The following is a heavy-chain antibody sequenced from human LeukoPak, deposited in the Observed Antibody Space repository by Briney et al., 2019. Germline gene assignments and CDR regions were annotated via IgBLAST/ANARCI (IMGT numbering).Heavy chain of an antibody. J-gene: IGHJ6*03. CDR3: ARSGLGLDPTYYYYYYMDV. D-gene: IGHD7-27*01. V-gene: IGHV4-61*02. CDR2: IYTSGST. Sequence: PSQTLSLTCTVSGGSISSGSSYWSWIRQPAGKGLEWIGRIYTSGSTNYNPSLKSRVTISVDTSKNQFSLKLSSVTAADTAVYYCARSGLGLDPTYYYYYYMDVWGKGTTVTVSS. CDR1: GGSISSGSSY.